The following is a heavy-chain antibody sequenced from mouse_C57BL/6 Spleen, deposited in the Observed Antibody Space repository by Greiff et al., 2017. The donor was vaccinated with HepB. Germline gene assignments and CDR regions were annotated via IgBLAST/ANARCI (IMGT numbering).Heavy chain of an antibody. Sequence: EVMLVESGGDLVKPGGSLKLSCAASGFTFSSYGMSWVRQTPDKRLEWVATISSGGSYTYYPDSVKGRFTIYRDNAKNTLYLQMSSLKSEDTAMYYCARQGDYVDYWGQGTTLTVSS. V-gene: IGHV5-6*01. CDR3: ARQGDYVDY. CDR2: ISSGGSYT. D-gene: IGHD2-4*01. J-gene: IGHJ2*01. CDR1: GFTFSSYG.